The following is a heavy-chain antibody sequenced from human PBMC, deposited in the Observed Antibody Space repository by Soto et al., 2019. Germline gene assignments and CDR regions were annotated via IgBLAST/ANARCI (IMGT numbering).Heavy chain of an antibody. CDR3: ARDCTTAGPSSVDY. D-gene: IGHD6-13*01. V-gene: IGHV3-74*03. CDR1: GFTFSSYW. Sequence: EVQLVESGGGLVQPGGSLRLSCAASGFTFSSYWMHWVRQAPGKGLVWVSRINSDGSSTTYADSVKGRFTISRDNAKNTSYLQMNSLRVEDTAVYCCARDCTTAGPSSVDYGGQGTVVIVSS. CDR2: INSDGSST. J-gene: IGHJ4*02.